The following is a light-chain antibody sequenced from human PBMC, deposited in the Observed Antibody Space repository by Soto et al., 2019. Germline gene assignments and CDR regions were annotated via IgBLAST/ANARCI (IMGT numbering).Light chain of an antibody. J-gene: IGLJ2*01. CDR1: SSNIGTGYD. CDR3: QSYDSSLSDSI. Sequence: QSVLTQPTSVSGAPGQRVTISCTGSSSNIGTGYDVHWYQQLPGTAPKLLIYGNNNRPSGVPDRFSGSKSGTSASLAITGLQPEDEADYYCQSYDSSLSDSIFGGGTELTVL. CDR2: GNN. V-gene: IGLV1-40*01.